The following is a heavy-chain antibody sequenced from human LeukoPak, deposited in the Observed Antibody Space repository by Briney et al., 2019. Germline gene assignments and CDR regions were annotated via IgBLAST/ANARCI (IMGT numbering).Heavy chain of an antibody. CDR3: ARLGYGRALGAFDI. J-gene: IGHJ3*02. CDR1: GFTVSGNY. Sequence: PGGSLRLSCAASGFTVSGNYMSWVRQAPGKGLEWVSVIYSGGSTYYADSVKGRFTISRDNSKNTLYLQMNSLRAEDTAVYYCARLGYGRALGAFDIWGQGTMVTVSS. V-gene: IGHV3-53*01. D-gene: IGHD5-18*01. CDR2: IYSGGST.